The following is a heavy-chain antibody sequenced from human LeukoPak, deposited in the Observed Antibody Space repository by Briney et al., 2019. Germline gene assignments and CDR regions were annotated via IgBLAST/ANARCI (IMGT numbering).Heavy chain of an antibody. CDR2: IWYDGSNK. D-gene: IGHD2-15*01. CDR3: ARDMGYCSGGSCRPKKTDAFDI. J-gene: IGHJ3*02. CDR1: GFTFSSYA. Sequence: GGSLRLSCAASGFTFSSYAMSWVRQAPGKGLEWVAVIWYDGSNKYYADSVKGRFTISRDNAKNTLYLQMNSLRAEDTAVYYCARDMGYCSGGSCRPKKTDAFDIWGQGTMVTVSS. V-gene: IGHV3-33*08.